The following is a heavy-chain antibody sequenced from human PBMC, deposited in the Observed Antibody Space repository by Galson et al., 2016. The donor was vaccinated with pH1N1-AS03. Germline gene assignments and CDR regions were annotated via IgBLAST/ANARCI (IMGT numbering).Heavy chain of an antibody. V-gene: IGHV3-9*01. Sequence: SLRLSCAASGFSFDDYAMHWVRQAPGKGLEWVSSISWNSNKITYADSVKGRFTISRDNAKNSLYLEMNSLRAEETDLYYCAKDIGVLMVYTEGPFDYWGPGTLVTVSS. CDR3: AKDIGVLMVYTEGPFDY. D-gene: IGHD2-8*01. CDR2: ISWNSNKI. J-gene: IGHJ4*02. CDR1: GFSFDDYA.